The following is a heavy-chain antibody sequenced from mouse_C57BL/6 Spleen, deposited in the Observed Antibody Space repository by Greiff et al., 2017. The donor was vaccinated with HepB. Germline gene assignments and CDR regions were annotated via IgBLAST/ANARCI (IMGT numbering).Heavy chain of an antibody. Sequence: EVQRVESGGDLVKPGGSLKLSCAASGFTFSSYGMSWVRQTPDKRLEWVATISSGGSYTYYPDSVKGRFTISRDNAKNTLYLQMSSLKSEDTAMYYCARRYYYGSSQGNYFDYWGQGTTLTVSS. J-gene: IGHJ2*01. V-gene: IGHV5-6*01. CDR3: ARRYYYGSSQGNYFDY. CDR1: GFTFSSYG. CDR2: ISSGGSYT. D-gene: IGHD1-1*01.